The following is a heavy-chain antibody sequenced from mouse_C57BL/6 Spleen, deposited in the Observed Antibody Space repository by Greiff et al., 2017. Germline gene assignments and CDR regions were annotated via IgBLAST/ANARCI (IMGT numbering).Heavy chain of an antibody. V-gene: IGHV1-52*01. CDR2: IDPSDSET. CDR1: GYTFTSYW. J-gene: IGHJ4*01. Sequence: VQLQQPGAELVRPGSSVKLSCKASGYTFTSYWMHWVKQRPIQGLEWIGNIDPSDSETHYNQTFKDKATLTVDKSSCTAYMQLSSLTSEDSAVYYCASGSFYAMDYWGQGTSVPVSS. CDR3: ASGSFYAMDY.